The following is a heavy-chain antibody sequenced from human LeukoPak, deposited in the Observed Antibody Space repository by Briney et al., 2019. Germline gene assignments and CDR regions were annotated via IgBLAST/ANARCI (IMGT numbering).Heavy chain of an antibody. CDR1: GFNLRSYW. CDR2: IFPSGGEI. CDR3: ATYRQVLLPFES. J-gene: IGHJ4*02. Sequence: GGSLRLSCAASGFNLRSYWMIWVRQPPGKGLEWVSSIFPSGGEIHYADSVRGRFTISRDNSKSTLSLQMNSLRAEDTAIYYCATYRQVLLPFESWGQGTLVTVSS. D-gene: IGHD2-8*02. V-gene: IGHV3-23*01.